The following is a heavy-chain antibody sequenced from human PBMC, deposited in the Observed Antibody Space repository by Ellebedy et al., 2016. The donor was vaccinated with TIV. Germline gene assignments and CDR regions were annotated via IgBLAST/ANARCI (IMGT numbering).Heavy chain of an antibody. CDR1: GFSFNTYE. Sequence: GESLKISCAASGFSFNTYEMNWVRQAPGKGLEWVSYISSSGTTKYYAASVKGRFTISRDNAKNTVSLQMNSLRAEDTAVYYCVRDVLWAGDGMDVWGQGTTVTVSS. J-gene: IGHJ6*02. CDR3: VRDVLWAGDGMDV. D-gene: IGHD3-10*01. CDR2: ISSSGTTK. V-gene: IGHV3-48*03.